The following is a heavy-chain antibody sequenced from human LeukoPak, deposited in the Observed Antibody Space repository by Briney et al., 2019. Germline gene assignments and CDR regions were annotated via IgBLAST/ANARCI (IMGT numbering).Heavy chain of an antibody. CDR2: IIPIFGTA. V-gene: IGHV1-69*06. D-gene: IGHD3-10*01. CDR3: NSYYYGSGSYYNGIIFDY. J-gene: IGHJ4*02. Sequence: SVKVSCKASGGTLSSYAISWVRQAPGQGLEWMGGIIPIFGTANYAQKFQGRVTITADKSTSTAYMELSSLRSEDTAVYYCNSYYYGSGSYYNGIIFDYWGQGTLVTVSS. CDR1: GGTLSSYA.